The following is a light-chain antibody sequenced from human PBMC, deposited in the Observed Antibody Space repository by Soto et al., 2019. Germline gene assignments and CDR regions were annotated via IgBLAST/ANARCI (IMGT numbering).Light chain of an antibody. Sequence: SALTQPPSASGSPGQSVAISCTGTTSDIGGYDYVSWYQQHPGKAPKLMIYEVNKRPSGVPDRFSGSKSGNTASLTVSGLQAEDEADYYCSSHGGNSPYVFGTGTKAPS. CDR3: SSHGGNSPYV. CDR2: EVN. CDR1: TSDIGGYDY. J-gene: IGLJ1*01. V-gene: IGLV2-8*01.